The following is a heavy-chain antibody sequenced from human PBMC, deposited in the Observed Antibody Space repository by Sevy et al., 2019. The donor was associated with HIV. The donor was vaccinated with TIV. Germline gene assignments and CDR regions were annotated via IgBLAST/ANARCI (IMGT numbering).Heavy chain of an antibody. D-gene: IGHD4-4*01. CDR2: IRNKDYNGTT. CDR1: GFAFSNYA. CDR3: TRSVTTIY. Sequence: GGSLRLSCTTSGFAFSNYALSWVRQAPGKGLEWVGFIRNKDYNGTTEYAACVRGRFFISRDDSKSVAYLQMNNLKTADTGLYYCTRSVTTIYWGRGTRVTVSS. V-gene: IGHV3-49*04. J-gene: IGHJ4*02.